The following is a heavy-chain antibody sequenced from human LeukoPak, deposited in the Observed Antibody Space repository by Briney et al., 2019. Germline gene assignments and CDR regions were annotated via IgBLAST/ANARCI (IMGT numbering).Heavy chain of an antibody. CDR2: IIPIFGTA. D-gene: IGHD3-22*01. V-gene: IGHV1-69*05. Sequence: SVKVSCKASGGTFSSYAISWVRQAPGQGLEWMGGIIPIFGTANYAQKFQGRVTITTDESTSTAYMELSSLRSEDTAVYYCARDLWYYDSSGYVIHAFDIWAKGQWSPSLQ. CDR1: GGTFSSYA. J-gene: IGHJ3*02. CDR3: ARDLWYYDSSGYVIHAFDI.